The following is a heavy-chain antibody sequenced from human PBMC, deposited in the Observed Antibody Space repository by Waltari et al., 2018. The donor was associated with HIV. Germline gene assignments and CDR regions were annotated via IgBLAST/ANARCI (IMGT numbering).Heavy chain of an antibody. CDR1: GCSISNSNYF. CDR3: ARHALRVGAAYWNFDL. CDR2: INYSVRT. V-gene: IGHV4-39*01. D-gene: IGHD1-26*01. J-gene: IGHJ2*01. Sequence: HLQLQESGPGLVKPSETLSLPCTVSGCSISNSNYFWGWIRQTRGKGLEWNGSINYSVRTYYNPSLKSRVTISVDTSKNQFSLKLSSVTTADTAVFYCARHALRVGAAYWNFDLWGRGTLVTVSS.